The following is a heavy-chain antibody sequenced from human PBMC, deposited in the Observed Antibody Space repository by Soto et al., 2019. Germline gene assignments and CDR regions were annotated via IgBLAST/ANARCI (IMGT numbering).Heavy chain of an antibody. J-gene: IGHJ4*02. CDR1: GFTLTHYS. V-gene: IGHV3-48*02. CDR3: ARDARREVTSFLNY. CDR2: ISSSSNNI. D-gene: IGHD2-21*02. Sequence: GGSLRLSCAASGFTLTHYSMNWFRQSPGKGLEWVAYISSSSNNIYYADSVKGRFTISRDNVKNSVDLQMNSLRDEDTAVYYCARDARREVTSFLNYWGPGILVTVSS.